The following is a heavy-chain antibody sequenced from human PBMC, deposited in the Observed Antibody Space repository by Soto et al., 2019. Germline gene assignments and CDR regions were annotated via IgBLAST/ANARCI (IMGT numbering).Heavy chain of an antibody. D-gene: IGHD2-15*01. Sequence: QVQLVQSGAEVKKPGSSVKVSCKASGGTFSSYTISWVRQAPGQGLEWMGRIIPILGIANYAQKFQGRVTITEDKSTSTAYMELSSLRSEDTAVYYCARGYCSGGSCYSDYGMDVWGQGTTVTVSS. V-gene: IGHV1-69*02. J-gene: IGHJ6*02. CDR2: IIPILGIA. CDR1: GGTFSSYT. CDR3: ARGYCSGGSCYSDYGMDV.